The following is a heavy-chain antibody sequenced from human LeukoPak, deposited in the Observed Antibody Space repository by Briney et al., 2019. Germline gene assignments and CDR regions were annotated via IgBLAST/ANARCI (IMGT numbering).Heavy chain of an antibody. J-gene: IGHJ4*02. CDR1: GGSVSSGSYY. D-gene: IGHD4-17*01. Sequence: SGTLSLTCTVSGGSVSSGSYYWSWIRQPPGKGLEWIGYIYYSGSTNYNPSLKSRVTISVDTSKNQFSLKLSSVTAADTAVYYCARDQHGDYEGGFDYWGQGTLVTVSS. CDR3: ARDQHGDYEGGFDY. V-gene: IGHV4-61*01. CDR2: IYYSGST.